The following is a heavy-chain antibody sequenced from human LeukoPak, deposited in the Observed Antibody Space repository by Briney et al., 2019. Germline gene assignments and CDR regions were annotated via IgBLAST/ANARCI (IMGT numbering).Heavy chain of an antibody. V-gene: IGHV1-2*02. J-gene: IGHJ4*02. CDR3: ARDLRSSDSSGYYFEY. CDR1: GYTFTGYY. D-gene: IGHD3-22*01. Sequence: GASVKVSCKASGYTFTGYYMHWVRQAPGQGLEWMGWINPNSGGTNYAQKFQGRVTMTRDTSISTAYMELSRLRSDDTAVYYCARDLRSSDSSGYYFEYWGQGTLVTVSS. CDR2: INPNSGGT.